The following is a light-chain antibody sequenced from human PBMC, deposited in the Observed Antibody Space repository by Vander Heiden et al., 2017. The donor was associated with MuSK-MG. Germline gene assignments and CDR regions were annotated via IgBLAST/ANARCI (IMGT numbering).Light chain of an antibody. J-gene: IGLJ3*02. CDR1: RSHIDGNT. CDR2: SDN. Sequence: QSVLTQAPSASGTPGPRVPISCSGSRSHIDGNTVNWYQQLPGTAPKLLIHSDNERPSGVPDRFSGSKSGTSASLAISGLQSDDEADYYCASWDDTLNARVFGGGTKLTVL. CDR3: ASWDDTLNARV. V-gene: IGLV1-44*01.